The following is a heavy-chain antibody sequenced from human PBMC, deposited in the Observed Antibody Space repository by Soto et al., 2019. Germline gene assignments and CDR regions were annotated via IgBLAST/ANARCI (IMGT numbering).Heavy chain of an antibody. CDR1: GFTFSSNE. CDR3: STAGLTGTV. J-gene: IGHJ6*01. V-gene: IGHV3-48*03. CDR2: ISVSGSMR. D-gene: IGHD3-9*01. Sequence: QPGGSLRLSCAPSGFTFSSNEMNWVRQAPGKGLEWVSYISVSGSMRFYADAVRGRFTISRDNTKKMLYLQMNSLRVEDTALYYYSTAGLTGTVW.